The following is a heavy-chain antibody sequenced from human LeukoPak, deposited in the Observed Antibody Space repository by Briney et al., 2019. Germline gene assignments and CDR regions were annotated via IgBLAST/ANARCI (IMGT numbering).Heavy chain of an antibody. CDR1: GGTFSSYA. J-gene: IGHJ4*02. Sequence: SVKVSCKASGGTFSSYAISWVRQAPGQGLEWMGRIIPIFGTANYAQKFQGRVTITTDESTSTAYMELSSLRSEDTAVYYCARDPYCSSTSCRPRSPNYFDYWGQGTLATVSS. CDR2: IIPIFGTA. D-gene: IGHD2-2*01. V-gene: IGHV1-69*05. CDR3: ARDPYCSSTSCRPRSPNYFDY.